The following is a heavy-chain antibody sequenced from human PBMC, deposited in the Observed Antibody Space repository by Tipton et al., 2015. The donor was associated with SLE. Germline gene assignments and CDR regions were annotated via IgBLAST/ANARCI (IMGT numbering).Heavy chain of an antibody. D-gene: IGHD2-2*01. CDR3: ARAIVVVPGHYYMDV. CDR1: GYTFTSYG. CDR2: ISAYNGNT. Sequence: QSGPEVKKPGASVKVSCKASGYTFTSYGISWVRQAPGQGLEWMGWISAYNGNTNYAQKLQGRATMTTDTSTSTACMELRSLGSDDTAVYYCARAIVVVPGHYYMDVWGKGTTVTISS. J-gene: IGHJ6*03. V-gene: IGHV1-18*01.